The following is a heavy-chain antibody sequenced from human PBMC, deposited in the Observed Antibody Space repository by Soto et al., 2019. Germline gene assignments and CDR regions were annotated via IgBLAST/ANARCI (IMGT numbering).Heavy chain of an antibody. J-gene: IGHJ4*02. V-gene: IGHV1-69*13. Sequence: SVKVSCKASGGTFSSYAISWVRQAPGQGLEWMGGIIPIFGTANYAQKFQGRVTITADESTSTAYMELSSLRSEDTAVYYCARGVPLPGYDSSGYYEIGYWGKGTLVSVSS. CDR2: IIPIFGTA. D-gene: IGHD3-22*01. CDR1: GGTFSSYA. CDR3: ARGVPLPGYDSSGYYEIGY.